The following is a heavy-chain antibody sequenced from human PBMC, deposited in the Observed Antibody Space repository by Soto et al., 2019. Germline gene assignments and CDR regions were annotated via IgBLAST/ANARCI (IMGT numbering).Heavy chain of an antibody. CDR2: MNPNSGNT. Sequence: ASVKVSCKASGYTFTSYDINWVRQATGQGLEWMGWMNPNSGNTGYAQKFQGRVTMTRNTSISTAYMELSSLRSEDTAVYYCARGHFRRYCSGGSCKRNIFDYWGQGTLVTVSP. D-gene: IGHD2-15*01. CDR3: ARGHFRRYCSGGSCKRNIFDY. J-gene: IGHJ4*02. V-gene: IGHV1-8*01. CDR1: GYTFTSYD.